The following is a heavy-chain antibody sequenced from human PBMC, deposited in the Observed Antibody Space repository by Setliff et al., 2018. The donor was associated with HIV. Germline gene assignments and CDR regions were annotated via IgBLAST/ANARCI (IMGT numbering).Heavy chain of an antibody. Sequence: GLEWVSSISGNSAYIYYADSLRGRLTISRDDAKNSLYLQMNSLRAEDTAVYYCVRDVNLGYYDSAGYYRGHDAFDIWGQGTMVTVSS. CDR2: ISGNSAYI. D-gene: IGHD3-22*01. CDR3: VRDVNLGYYDSAGYYRGHDAFDI. V-gene: IGHV3-21*01. J-gene: IGHJ3*02.